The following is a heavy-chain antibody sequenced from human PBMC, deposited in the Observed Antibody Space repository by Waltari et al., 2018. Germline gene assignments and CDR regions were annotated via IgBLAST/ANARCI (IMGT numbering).Heavy chain of an antibody. CDR1: GFGFTAAW. CDR3: TTLDAPWGG. Sequence: EVQMVESGGGSVKPGDSLRLSCVASGFGFTAAWLTWVRQAPGKGLEWVGRIKSQNDGATTDFAASVRGRFSISRDDSQNMVVLQMNSLRVEDTALYYCTTLDAPWGGWGHGTLVTVSS. D-gene: IGHD7-27*01. J-gene: IGHJ4*01. CDR2: IKSQNDGATT. V-gene: IGHV3-15*01.